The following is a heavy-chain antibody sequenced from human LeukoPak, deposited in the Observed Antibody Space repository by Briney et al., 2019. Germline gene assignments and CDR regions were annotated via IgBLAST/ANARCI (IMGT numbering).Heavy chain of an antibody. J-gene: IGHJ4*02. D-gene: IGHD3-10*01. CDR1: GGSISSYY. CDR2: IYYSGST. V-gene: IGHV4-59*08. Sequence: PSETLSLTCTVSGGSISSYYWSWIRQPPGKGLEWIGYIYYSGSTNYNPSLKSRVTISVDTSKNQFSLKLSSVTAADTAVYYCAGSIWFGELLPDYWGQGTLVTVSS. CDR3: AGSIWFGELLPDY.